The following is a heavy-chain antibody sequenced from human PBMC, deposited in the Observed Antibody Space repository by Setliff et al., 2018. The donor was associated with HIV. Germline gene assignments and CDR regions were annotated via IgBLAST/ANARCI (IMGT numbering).Heavy chain of an antibody. CDR3: ATEGGSSGHAGYFDN. CDR2: IGTDGAV. V-gene: IGHV3-30*03. CDR1: GFTFSGHV. D-gene: IGHD6-19*01. Sequence: PGGSLRLSCAASGFTFSGHVTHWVRQAPGKGLEWVAGIGTDGAVHYADSVRGRFTISIDNAGTTVHLQMSGLRAEDTAVHYCATEGGSSGHAGYFDNWGQGTQVTVSS. J-gene: IGHJ4*02.